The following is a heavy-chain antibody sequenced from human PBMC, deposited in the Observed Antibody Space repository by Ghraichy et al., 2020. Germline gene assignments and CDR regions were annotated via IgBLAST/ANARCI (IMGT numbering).Heavy chain of an antibody. CDR1: GYTFTSYF. Sequence: ASVKVSCKASGYTFTSYFIHWVRQAPGQGLEWMGIINPSDHSPSYAQKFQDRVNMATDTSTSTVYMELSSLRSEDTAIYYCARDLIVTRGQYYYYGMEVWGQGTTVTVSS. CDR3: ARDLIVTRGQYYYYGMEV. V-gene: IGHV1-46*01. CDR2: INPSDHSP. D-gene: IGHD4-11*01. J-gene: IGHJ6*02.